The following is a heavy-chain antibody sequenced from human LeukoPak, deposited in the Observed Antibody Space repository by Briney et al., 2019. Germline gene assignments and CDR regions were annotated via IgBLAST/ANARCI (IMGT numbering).Heavy chain of an antibody. CDR1: GFTFSSYA. Sequence: QAGGSLRLSCAASGFTFSSYAMSWVRQAPGKGLEWVSAISGSGGSTYYADSVKGRFTISRDNSKNTLYLQMNSLRAEDTAVYYCVKAFSYSYGPFDYWGQGTLVTVSS. J-gene: IGHJ4*02. CDR3: VKAFSYSYGPFDY. CDR2: ISGSGGST. V-gene: IGHV3-23*01. D-gene: IGHD5-18*01.